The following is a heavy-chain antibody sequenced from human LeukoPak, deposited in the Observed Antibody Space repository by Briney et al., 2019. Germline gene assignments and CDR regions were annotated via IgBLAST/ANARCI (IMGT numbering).Heavy chain of an antibody. CDR3: ASGGFCGSTTCYPNWFDP. D-gene: IGHD2-2*01. CDR1: GGSITSYH. V-gene: IGHV4-59*01. CDR2: ISYSGST. J-gene: IGHJ5*02. Sequence: PSETLSLTCTVSGGSITSYHWSWIRQPPGKGLEWIGYISYSGSTNYNPSLKSRVTISIDTSKNQFSLKLSSVTAADTAVYYCASGGFCGSTTCYPNWFDPWGQGTLVTVSS.